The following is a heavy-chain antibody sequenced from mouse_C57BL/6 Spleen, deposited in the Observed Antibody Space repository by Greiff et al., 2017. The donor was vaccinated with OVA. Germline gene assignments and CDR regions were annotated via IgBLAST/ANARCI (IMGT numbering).Heavy chain of an antibody. CDR3: TSSTGTSSYWYFDV. CDR2: IRNKANNHAT. D-gene: IGHD4-1*02. CDR1: GFTFSDAW. J-gene: IGHJ1*03. Sequence: EVQLVESGGGLVQPGGSMKLSCAASGFTFSDAWMDWVRQSPEKGLEWVAEIRNKANNHATYYAESVKGRFTISRDDSKSSVYLQMNSLRAEDTGIYYCTSSTGTSSYWYFDVWGTGTTVTVSS. V-gene: IGHV6-6*01.